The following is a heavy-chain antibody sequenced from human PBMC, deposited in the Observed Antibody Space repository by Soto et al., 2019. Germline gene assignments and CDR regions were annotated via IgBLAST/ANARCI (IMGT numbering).Heavy chain of an antibody. D-gene: IGHD2-21*02. V-gene: IGHV3-48*01. J-gene: IGHJ4*02. Sequence: GSLRLSCAASGFTFSSYSMNWVRQAPGKGLEWVSYISSSSTIYYADSVKGRFTISRDNAKNSLYLQMNSLRAEDTALYYCARDRASCGGDCYSPFDYWGQGTLVTVSS. CDR3: ARDRASCGGDCYSPFDY. CDR1: GFTFSSYS. CDR2: ISSSSTI.